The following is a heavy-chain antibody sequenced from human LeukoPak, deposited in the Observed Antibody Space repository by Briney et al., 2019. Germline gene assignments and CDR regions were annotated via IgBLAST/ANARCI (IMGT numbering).Heavy chain of an antibody. Sequence: ASVKVSCKASGGTFSSYAISWVRQAPGRGLEWVGWISNYNGLTHSAPRFQGRVTVTTDTFTSTAYMELRSLTSDDTAVYFCVRDERAVTAGGEYYFDYWGQGTLVTVS. J-gene: IGHJ4*02. V-gene: IGHV1-18*01. CDR2: ISNYNGLT. D-gene: IGHD5-18*01. CDR1: GGTFSSYA. CDR3: VRDERAVTAGGEYYFDY.